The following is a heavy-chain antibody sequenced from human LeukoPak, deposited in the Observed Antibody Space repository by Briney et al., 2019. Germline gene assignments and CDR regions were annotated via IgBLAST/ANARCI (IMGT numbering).Heavy chain of an antibody. CDR3: ARGNQDTPATMPFDY. Sequence: PGGSLRLSCAASGFTFSSYSMNWVRQAPGKGLEWVSYISSGATMIYYADSVKGRFTISRDNAKNSLYLQMNSLRDEDTAVYYCARGNQDTPATMPFDYWGQGTPANVSS. CDR2: ISSGATMI. D-gene: IGHD2-2*01. CDR1: GFTFSSYS. J-gene: IGHJ4*02. V-gene: IGHV3-48*02.